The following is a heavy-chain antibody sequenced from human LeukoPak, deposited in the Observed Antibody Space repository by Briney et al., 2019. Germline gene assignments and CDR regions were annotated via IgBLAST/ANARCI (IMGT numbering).Heavy chain of an antibody. CDR3: AKVNVAALGY. Sequence: GGSLRLSCAASGFTFSSYGMHWVREAPGKGLGGVAFIRYDGSNKYYADSVKGRFTISRDNSTNTLYLQMNSLRAEDTAVYYCAKVNVAALGYWGQGTLVTVSS. V-gene: IGHV3-30*02. J-gene: IGHJ4*02. CDR1: GFTFSSYG. CDR2: IRYDGSNK. D-gene: IGHD6-6*01.